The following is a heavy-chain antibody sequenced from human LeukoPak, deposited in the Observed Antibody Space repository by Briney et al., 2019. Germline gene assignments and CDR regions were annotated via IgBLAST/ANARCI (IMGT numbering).Heavy chain of an antibody. CDR3: ARADYDFWSGYFPYYYYGMDV. J-gene: IGHJ6*02. D-gene: IGHD3-3*01. V-gene: IGHV3-21*01. Sequence: GSLRLSCAASGFTFSSYSMNWVRQAPGKGLEWVSSISSSSSYIYYADSVKGRFTIPRDNAKNSLYLQMNSLRAEDTAVYYCARADYDFWSGYFPYYYYGMDVWGQGTTVTVSS. CDR1: GFTFSSYS. CDR2: ISSSSSYI.